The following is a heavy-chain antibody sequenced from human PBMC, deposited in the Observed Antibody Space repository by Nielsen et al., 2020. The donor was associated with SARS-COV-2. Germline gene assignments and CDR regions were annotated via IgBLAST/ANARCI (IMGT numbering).Heavy chain of an antibody. D-gene: IGHD1-26*01. J-gene: IGHJ4*02. Sequence: ESLKISCAASGFTFSWAWMSWVRQAPGKGLEWLGRIKSWNYGEATDYAAPVKGRFTISRDDSKNTVYLHLTSLNIEDTAVYYCMWDRTVGHWGQGTLVTVSS. CDR2: IKSWNYGEAT. CDR3: MWDRTVGH. V-gene: IGHV3-15*01. CDR1: GFTFSWAW.